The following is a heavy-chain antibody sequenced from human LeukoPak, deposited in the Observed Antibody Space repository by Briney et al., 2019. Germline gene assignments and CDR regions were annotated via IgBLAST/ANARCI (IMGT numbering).Heavy chain of an antibody. CDR1: GFTFSSYA. CDR3: AKGYSSGWYFDY. CDR2: ISGSGGST. V-gene: IGHV3-23*01. D-gene: IGHD6-19*01. J-gene: IGHJ4*02. Sequence: PGGSLRLSCAASGFTFSSYAMSWVRQAPGKGLEWVSAISGSGGSTYYADSVKGRFTISRDNSTNTLYLQMNSLRAEDTAVYYCAKGYSSGWYFDYWGQGTLVTVSS.